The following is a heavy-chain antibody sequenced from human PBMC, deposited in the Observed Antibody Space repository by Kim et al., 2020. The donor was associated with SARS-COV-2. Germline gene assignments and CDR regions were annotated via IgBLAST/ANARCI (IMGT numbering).Heavy chain of an antibody. CDR2: IYYSGST. CDR1: GGSISSYY. V-gene: IGHV4-59*13. Sequence: SETLSLTCTVSGGSISSYYWSWIRQPPGKGLEWIGYIYYSGSTNYNPSLKSRVTISVDTSKNQFSLKLSSVTAADTAVYYCARGRWELDFFDYWGQGTLVTVSS. CDR3: ARGRWELDFFDY. D-gene: IGHD1-26*01. J-gene: IGHJ4*02.